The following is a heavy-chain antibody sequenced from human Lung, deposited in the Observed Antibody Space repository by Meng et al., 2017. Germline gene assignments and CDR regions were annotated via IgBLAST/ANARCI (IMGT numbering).Heavy chain of an antibody. V-gene: IGHV4-39*01. CDR2: IGHSGFT. J-gene: IGHJ5*02. Sequence: GSGPGLGKPPEALSLTCSVSGGSISTSGYYWGWIRQPPGKGLEWIGSIGHSGFTYYTPSLKSRVAVSLDTSKSQFSLMLTSVTAADTAVYYCVRSSAWVRTGFDPWGQGTLVTVSS. CDR1: GGSISTSGYY. CDR3: VRSSAWVRTGFDP. D-gene: IGHD6-19*01.